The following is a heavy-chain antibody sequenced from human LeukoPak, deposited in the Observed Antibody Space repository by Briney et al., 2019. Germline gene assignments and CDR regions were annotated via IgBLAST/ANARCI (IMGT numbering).Heavy chain of an antibody. Sequence: GGSLRPSCAASGFSFSSYAMHWVRQAPGKGLEWVAVISYDGSNKYYADSVKGRFTISRDNSKNTLYLQMNSLRAEDTAVYYCAKERRGVTYYYYGMDVWGQGTTVTVSS. CDR1: GFSFSSYA. CDR2: ISYDGSNK. CDR3: AKERRGVTYYYYGMDV. V-gene: IGHV3-30*04. D-gene: IGHD3-10*01. J-gene: IGHJ6*02.